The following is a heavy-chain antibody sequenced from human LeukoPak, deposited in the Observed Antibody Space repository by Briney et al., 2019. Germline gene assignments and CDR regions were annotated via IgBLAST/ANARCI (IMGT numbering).Heavy chain of an antibody. CDR1: GYSFTNYW. CDR3: ARLGEYYGFDY. V-gene: IGHV5-51*01. J-gene: IGHJ4*02. Sequence: GESLKISCRGSGYSFTNYWIGWVRQMPGKGLEWMGIVYPGDSDTRYSPSFQGQVTISADKSISTAYLQWSSLKASDTAMFYCARLGEYYGFDYWGQGTLVTVSS. D-gene: IGHD3-10*01. CDR2: VYPGDSDT.